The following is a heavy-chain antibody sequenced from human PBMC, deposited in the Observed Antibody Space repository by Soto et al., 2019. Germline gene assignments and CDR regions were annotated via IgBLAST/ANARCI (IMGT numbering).Heavy chain of an antibody. CDR2: ISAYNGNT. CDR3: ARASNYVLAGFDY. Sequence: SVKVSFRASCYTFTSYGISWVRQAPGQGLEWMGWISAYNGNTNYAQKLQGRVTMTTDTSTSTAYMELRSLRSDDTAVYYCARASNYVLAGFDYWGQGTLVTVSS. D-gene: IGHD4-4*01. CDR1: CYTFTSYG. J-gene: IGHJ4*02. V-gene: IGHV1-18*01.